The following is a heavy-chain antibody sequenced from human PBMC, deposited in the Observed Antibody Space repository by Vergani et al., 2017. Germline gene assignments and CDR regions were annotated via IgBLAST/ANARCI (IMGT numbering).Heavy chain of an antibody. CDR3: ASEGYSNLSYYYYYGMDV. D-gene: IGHD4-11*01. CDR1: GGSISSSSYY. CDR2: IYYSGST. Sequence: QLQLQESGPGLVKPSETLSPPFTVLGGSISSSSYYWGSIRQPPGKGLEWIESIYYSGSTYYNPSLTSRVTISVDTSKNQFSLKLSSVTAADTAVYYCASEGYSNLSYYYYYGMDVWGQGTTVTVSS. V-gene: IGHV4-39*07. J-gene: IGHJ6*02.